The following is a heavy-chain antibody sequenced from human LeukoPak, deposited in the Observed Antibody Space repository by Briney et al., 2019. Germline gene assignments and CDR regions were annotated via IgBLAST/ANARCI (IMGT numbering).Heavy chain of an antibody. J-gene: IGHJ4*02. CDR2: INHSGST. V-gene: IGHV4-34*01. Sequence: ASETLSLTRAVYGGSFSGYYWSWIRQPPGKGLEWIGEINHSGSTNYNPSLKSRVTISVDTSKNQFSLKLSSVTAADTAVYYCARGRRGYSSGLNFDYWGQGTLVTVSS. CDR1: GGSFSGYY. CDR3: ARGRRGYSSGLNFDY. D-gene: IGHD6-19*01.